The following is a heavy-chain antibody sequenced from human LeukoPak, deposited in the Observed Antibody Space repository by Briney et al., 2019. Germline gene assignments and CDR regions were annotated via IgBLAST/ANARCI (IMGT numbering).Heavy chain of an antibody. J-gene: IGHJ4*02. CDR3: ARHLSGVTGYTYGRGIDY. Sequence: GGSLRLSCAASGFTFSSYWMHWVRQAPGKGLVWVSRINSDGSSTSYADSVKGRFTISRDNAKTSLYLQMNSLRAEDTAVYYCARHLSGVTGYTYGRGIDYWGQGTLVTVSS. CDR1: GFTFSSYW. D-gene: IGHD5-18*01. V-gene: IGHV3-74*01. CDR2: INSDGSST.